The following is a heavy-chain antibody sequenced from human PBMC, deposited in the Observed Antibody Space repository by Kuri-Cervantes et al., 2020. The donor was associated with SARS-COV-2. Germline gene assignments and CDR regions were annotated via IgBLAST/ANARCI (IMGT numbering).Heavy chain of an antibody. D-gene: IGHD3-22*01. V-gene: IGHV4-59*05. CDR3: ARHFSGYPYYYYYYYMDV. CDR2: IYYSGST. CDR1: GGSISSYY. Sequence: SETLSLTCTVSGGSISSYYWSWIRQPPGKGLEWIGSIYYSGSTYYNPSLKSRVTISVDTSKNQFSLKLSSVTAADTAVYYCARHFSGYPYYYYYYYMDVWGKGTTVTVSS. J-gene: IGHJ6*03.